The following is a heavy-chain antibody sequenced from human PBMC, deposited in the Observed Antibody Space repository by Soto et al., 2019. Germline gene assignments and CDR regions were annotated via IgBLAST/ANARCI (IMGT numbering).Heavy chain of an antibody. CDR2: ISDDGSTA. J-gene: IGHJ4*02. Sequence: PGGSLRLSCAASGFPFSSYNMNWVRQVPGKGLTWVSRISDDGSTATYADSVKGRFVISRDNAKNSLYLEMNTLRADDSGLYYCARGPRVSSTGTGAHWGRGTLVTVSS. V-gene: IGHV3-74*01. CDR1: GFPFSSYN. CDR3: ARGPRVSSTGTGAH. D-gene: IGHD1-1*01.